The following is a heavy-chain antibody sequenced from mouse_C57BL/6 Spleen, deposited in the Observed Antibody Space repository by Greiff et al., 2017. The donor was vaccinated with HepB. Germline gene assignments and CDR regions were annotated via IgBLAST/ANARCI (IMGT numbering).Heavy chain of an antibody. CDR3: ARNDGRDFDV. CDR1: GYAFTNYL. D-gene: IGHD1-1*01. V-gene: IGHV1-54*01. J-gene: IGHJ1*03. CDR2: INPGSGGT. Sequence: VQLKESGAELVRPGTSVKVSCKASGYAFTNYLIEWVKQRPGQGLEWIGVINPGSGGTNYNEKFKGKATLTADKSSSTAYMQLSSLTSEDSAVYFCARNDGRDFDVWGTGTTVTVSS.